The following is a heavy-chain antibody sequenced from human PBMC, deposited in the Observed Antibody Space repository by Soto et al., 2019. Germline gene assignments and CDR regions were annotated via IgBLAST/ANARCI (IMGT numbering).Heavy chain of an antibody. Sequence: GGGLRHFCAASGFTFSSFGSLWVRQAPGKGLEWVAVIWYDGSEKCYADSVKGRFTISRDNSKNTLYLQMNSLRAEDTAVYYCARDPYDYDDTSGYYRHWGQGT. CDR1: GFTFSSFG. V-gene: IGHV3-33*01. D-gene: IGHD3-22*01. J-gene: IGHJ4*02. CDR3: ARDPYDYDDTSGYYRH. CDR2: IWYDGSEK.